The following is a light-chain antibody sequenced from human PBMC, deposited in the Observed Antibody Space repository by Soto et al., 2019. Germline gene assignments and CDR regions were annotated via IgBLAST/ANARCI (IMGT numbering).Light chain of an antibody. CDR1: SSDVGSYNL. CDR3: CSYAGSSTYV. J-gene: IGLJ1*01. V-gene: IGLV2-23*01. Sequence: QYGRTHPGSVTQSPGRSITISCTGTSSDVGSYNLVSCYQQHPGKAPKLMIYEGSKRPSGVSNRFSGPKSGNTACLTISGLQAEDEADYYCCSYAGSSTYVFGTGTKVTAL. CDR2: EGS.